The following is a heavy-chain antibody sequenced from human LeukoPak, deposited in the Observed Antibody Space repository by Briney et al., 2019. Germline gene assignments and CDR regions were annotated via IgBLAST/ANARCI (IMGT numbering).Heavy chain of an antibody. CDR2: INPNSGGT. V-gene: IGHV1-2*02. CDR3: ARDRTRIAAPIRLFDS. J-gene: IGHJ4*02. Sequence: ASVKVSCKASGYTFTGYYMHWVRQAPGQGLEWMGWINPNSGGTNYAQKFQCRVTMTRHTSISTAYMELSRVRSDDTAVYYCARDRTRIAAPIRLFDSWGQGTLVTVSS. CDR1: GYTFTGYY. D-gene: IGHD6-13*01.